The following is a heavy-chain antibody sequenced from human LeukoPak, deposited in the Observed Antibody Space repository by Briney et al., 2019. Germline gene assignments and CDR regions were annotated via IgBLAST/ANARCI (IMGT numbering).Heavy chain of an antibody. V-gene: IGHV5-51*01. J-gene: IGHJ4*02. CDR2: MYPGDSDT. Sequence: GESLKISCKGSGYSFSSHWIGWVRQMPGKGLEWMGIMYPGDSDTRYSPSFQGQVTISADKSISAAYLQWSSLKASDTAMYYCARRTAGLYYFDYWGQGTLVTVSS. CDR3: ARRTAGLYYFDY. CDR1: GYSFSSHW. D-gene: IGHD6-13*01.